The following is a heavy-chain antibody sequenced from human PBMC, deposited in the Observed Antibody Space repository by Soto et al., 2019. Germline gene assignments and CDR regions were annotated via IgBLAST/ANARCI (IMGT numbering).Heavy chain of an antibody. CDR3: ARDYSYYYDSSAVPPMVPRHAFDI. CDR2: ISAYNGNT. V-gene: IGHV1-18*04. J-gene: IGHJ3*02. D-gene: IGHD3-22*01. Sequence: QVQLVQSGAEVKKPGASVKVSCKASGYTFTSYGISWVRQAPGQGLEWMGWISAYNGNTNYAQKLQGRVTMTTDTSTSTAYMELRSLRSDDTAVYYCARDYSYYYDSSAVPPMVPRHAFDIWGQGTMVTVSS. CDR1: GYTFTSYG.